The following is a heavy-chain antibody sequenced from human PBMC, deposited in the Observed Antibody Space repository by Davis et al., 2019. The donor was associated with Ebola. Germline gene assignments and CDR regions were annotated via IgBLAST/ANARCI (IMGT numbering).Heavy chain of an antibody. J-gene: IGHJ4*02. V-gene: IGHV3-30*04. CDR3: AKGTSQGY. D-gene: IGHD3-10*01. Sequence: GESLKISCTASGFIFSNFAMHWVRQAPGKGLEWVAVISYDGSNKYYADSVKGRFTISRDNSKNTLYLQMNSLRAEDTAVYYCAKGTSQGYWGQGTLVTVSS. CDR2: ISYDGSNK. CDR1: GFIFSNFA.